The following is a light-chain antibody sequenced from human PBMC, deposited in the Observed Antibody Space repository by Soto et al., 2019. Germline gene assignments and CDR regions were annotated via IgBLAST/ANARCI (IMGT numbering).Light chain of an antibody. CDR3: QQFGTSPKT. CDR2: GAS. Sequence: SESTQSRRTQSLSPGERATCSWWASQSVSSSYLAWYQQKPGQAPRLLIYGASSRATGIPDRFSGRGSGTDFTLTISRLEPEDFAVYYCQQFGTSPKTFGQGTKVDIK. J-gene: IGKJ1*01. CDR1: QSVSSSY. V-gene: IGKV3-20*01.